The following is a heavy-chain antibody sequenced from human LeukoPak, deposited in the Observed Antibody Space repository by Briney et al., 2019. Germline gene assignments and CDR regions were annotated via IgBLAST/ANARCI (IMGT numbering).Heavy chain of an antibody. CDR2: IYYSGST. CDR3: ARESRYSSGWYDPLSGAKYYGMDV. D-gene: IGHD6-19*01. Sequence: PSETLSLTCTVSGGSISSYYWSWIRQPPGKGLEWIGYIYYSGSTNYNPSLKSRVTISVDTSKNQFSLKLSSVTAADTAVYYCARESRYSSGWYDPLSGAKYYGMDVWGQGTTVTVSS. CDR1: GGSISSYY. J-gene: IGHJ6*02. V-gene: IGHV4-59*01.